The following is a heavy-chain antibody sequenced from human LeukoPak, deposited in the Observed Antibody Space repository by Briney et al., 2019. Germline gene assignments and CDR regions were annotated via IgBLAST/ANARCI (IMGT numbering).Heavy chain of an antibody. V-gene: IGHV1-2*02. CDR3: ARSWRLGSGSYYYYYYMDV. CDR1: GYTFTGYY. Sequence: GASVKVSCKASGYTFTGYYMHWVRQAPGQGLEWMGWINPNSGGTNYAQKFQGRVTMTRDTSTSTVYMELSSLRSEDTAVYYCARSWRLGSGSYYYYYYMDVWGKGTTVTISS. CDR2: INPNSGGT. J-gene: IGHJ6*03. D-gene: IGHD3-10*01.